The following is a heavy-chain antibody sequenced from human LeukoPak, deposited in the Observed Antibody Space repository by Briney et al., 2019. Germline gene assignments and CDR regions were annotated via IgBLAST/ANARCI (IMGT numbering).Heavy chain of an antibody. CDR1: GYTLTELS. V-gene: IGHV1-24*01. J-gene: IGHJ4*02. CDR3: PTPLLAYCGGDCYSG. CDR2: FDPEDGET. D-gene: IGHD2-21*02. Sequence: ASVKVSCKVSGYTLTELSMHWVRQAPGKGLEWMGGFDPEDGETIYAQKFQGRVTMTEDTSTDTAYMELSSLRSEDTAVYYCPTPLLAYCGGDCYSGWGQGTLVTVSS.